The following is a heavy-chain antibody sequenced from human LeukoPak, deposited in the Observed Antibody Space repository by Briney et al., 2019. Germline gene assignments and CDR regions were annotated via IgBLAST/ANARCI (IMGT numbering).Heavy chain of an antibody. CDR3: GKGRPEVSGSLRRFDY. D-gene: IGHD1-26*01. Sequence: PGGSLRLSCAASGFSFSSYAMSWVRQAPGKGLEWVSGISGSGGRTYYADSVKGRFTISRDNSKNTLYLQMNSLRAEDTAVYYCGKGRPEVSGSLRRFDYWGQGTLVTVSS. CDR2: ISGSGGRT. J-gene: IGHJ4*02. V-gene: IGHV3-23*01. CDR1: GFSFSSYA.